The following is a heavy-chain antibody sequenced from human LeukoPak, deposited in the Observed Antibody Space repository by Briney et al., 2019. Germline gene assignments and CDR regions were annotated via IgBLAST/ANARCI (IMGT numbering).Heavy chain of an antibody. CDR3: ARAGDYYDY. Sequence: PGGSLRLSCAASGSIFSSYSMNWVRQAPGKGLEWVSYITSSSSTIYYADSVKGRFAISRDNAKNSLYLQMNSLRAEDTAVYYCARAGDYYDYWGQGTLVTVSS. CDR1: GSIFSSYS. CDR2: ITSSSSTI. J-gene: IGHJ4*02. V-gene: IGHV3-48*01. D-gene: IGHD4-17*01.